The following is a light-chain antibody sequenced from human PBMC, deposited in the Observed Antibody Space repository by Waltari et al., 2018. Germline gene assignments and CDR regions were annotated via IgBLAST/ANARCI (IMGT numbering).Light chain of an antibody. CDR1: QDIRNW. CDR3: QKANSFPIT. Sequence: DIQMTQSPSSVSASLGDRVTITCRASQDIRNWLAWYQQKPGKDPNLLIYATSSLQTGVPSRFSGSGSGTEFTLTSSSLQPEDFATYYCQKANSFPITFGPGTKVDIK. CDR2: ATS. V-gene: IGKV1-12*01. J-gene: IGKJ3*01.